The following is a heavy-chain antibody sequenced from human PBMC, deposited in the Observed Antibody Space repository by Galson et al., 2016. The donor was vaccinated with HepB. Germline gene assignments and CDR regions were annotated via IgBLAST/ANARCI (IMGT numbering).Heavy chain of an antibody. V-gene: IGHV4-39*01. CDR3: SRLRLYGNFDY. Sequence: LSLTCTVSGGSISSNNYYWGGIRQPPGKGLEWLGTRDYTGGTYYKASLRGRVTISVDTSKNHVSLRLSSLTAADTAVYYCSRLRLYGNFDYWGQGTLVTVSS. CDR2: RDYTGGT. J-gene: IGHJ4*02. CDR1: GGSISSNNYY. D-gene: IGHD4-17*01.